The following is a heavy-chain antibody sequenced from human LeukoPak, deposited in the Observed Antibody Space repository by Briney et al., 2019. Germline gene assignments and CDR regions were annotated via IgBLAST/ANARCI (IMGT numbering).Heavy chain of an antibody. CDR3: ARGHVDIVSTIQFDY. CDR2: ITPIFATA. Sequence: SVKVSCKASGGTFSNYAFSWVRQASGQGLEWMGRITPIFATANYAQNFQGRVTITTDESTSTAYMELSSLRSEDTAVYYCARGHVDIVSTIQFDYWGQGTLVTVSS. D-gene: IGHD5/OR15-5a*01. J-gene: IGHJ4*02. V-gene: IGHV1-69*05. CDR1: GGTFSNYA.